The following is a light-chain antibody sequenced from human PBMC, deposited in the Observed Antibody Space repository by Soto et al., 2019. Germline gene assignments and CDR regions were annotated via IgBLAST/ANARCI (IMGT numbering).Light chain of an antibody. Sequence: DIQMTQSPSTLSASIGDRVTITCRASQTINNWLAWYQQKPGKAPNLLIYHASNLETWVPSRFSGSAFGTEFTLTISSLQPDDFATYYCQHYNSYPWTFGQGTKVEIK. CDR2: HAS. CDR1: QTINNW. V-gene: IGKV1-5*01. CDR3: QHYNSYPWT. J-gene: IGKJ1*01.